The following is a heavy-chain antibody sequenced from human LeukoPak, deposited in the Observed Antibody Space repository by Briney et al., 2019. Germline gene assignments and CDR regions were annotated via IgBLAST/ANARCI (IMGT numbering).Heavy chain of an antibody. Sequence: GGSLRLSCAPSGFTFSRHGMHWVRQAPGKGLEWVAIISNDGSRKYYAHSVEGRFTISRDNSKNTLHLQMDSLRAEDTAVYYCARDRAWNYFDYWGQGTLVTVSS. J-gene: IGHJ4*02. V-gene: IGHV3-30*03. CDR1: GFTFSRHG. CDR2: ISNDGSRK. D-gene: IGHD3-3*01. CDR3: ARDRAWNYFDY.